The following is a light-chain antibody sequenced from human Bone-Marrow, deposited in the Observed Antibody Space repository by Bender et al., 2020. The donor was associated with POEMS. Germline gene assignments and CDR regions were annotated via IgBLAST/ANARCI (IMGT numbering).Light chain of an antibody. CDR3: AVWDDSLNGWV. V-gene: IGLV1-44*01. CDR2: SSH. CDR1: RSNIGAHA. Sequence: QSVLTQPPSASGTPGQRVTISCSGSRSNIGAHAVNWYQHLPGTAPKLLIYSSHRRPSEVPDRFSGSRSGTSASLAISGLQSGDEADYYCAVWDDSLNGWVFGGGTKLTVL. J-gene: IGLJ3*02.